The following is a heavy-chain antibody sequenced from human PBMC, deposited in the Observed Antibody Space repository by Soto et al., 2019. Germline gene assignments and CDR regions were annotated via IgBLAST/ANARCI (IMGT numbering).Heavy chain of an antibody. D-gene: IGHD5-18*01. CDR2: IIPIFGTA. Sequence: SVKVSCKASGYTFTSYDIYWVRQAPGQGLEWMGGIIPIFGTANYAQKFQGRVTITADESTSTAYMELSSLRSEDTAVYYCARDKQLWTSYGMDVWGQGTTVTVSS. J-gene: IGHJ6*02. CDR1: GYTFTSYD. V-gene: IGHV1-69*13. CDR3: ARDKQLWTSYGMDV.